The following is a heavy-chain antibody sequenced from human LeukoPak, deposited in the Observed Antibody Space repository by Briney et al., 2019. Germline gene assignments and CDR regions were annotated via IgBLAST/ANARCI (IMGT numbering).Heavy chain of an antibody. CDR2: IYTSGST. CDR1: GGSISSGSY. Sequence: SETLSLTCTVSGGSISSGSYWNRIRQPAGKGLEWIGRIYTSGSTNYNPSLKSRVLISVDTSQNQFSLRLSSVTAADTAVYYCARMGESGRYHDYWGQGTLVTVSS. D-gene: IGHD3-16*01. CDR3: ARMGESGRYHDY. J-gene: IGHJ4*02. V-gene: IGHV4-61*02.